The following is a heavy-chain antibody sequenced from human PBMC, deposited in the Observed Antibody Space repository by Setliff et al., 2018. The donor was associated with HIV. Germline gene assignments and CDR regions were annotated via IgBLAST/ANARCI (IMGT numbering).Heavy chain of an antibody. CDR2: IYYTGST. J-gene: IGHJ3*02. CDR1: SGSISTYY. CDR3: ARAPTRYFGNNKSFWPDAFDI. V-gene: IGHV4-59*01. Sequence: KPSETLSLTCTVSSGSISTYYWTWIRQPPGKGLEYIGYIYYTGSTDYNPSLNGRVTISIDMSKSQFSLKLNSVTAADTAVYYCARAPTRYFGNNKSFWPDAFDIWGLGTMVTVS. D-gene: IGHD3-10*01.